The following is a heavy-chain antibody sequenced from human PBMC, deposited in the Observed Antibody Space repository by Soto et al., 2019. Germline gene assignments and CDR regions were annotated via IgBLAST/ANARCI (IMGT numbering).Heavy chain of an antibody. CDR2: IYYTGNT. CDR3: ARPQSFDFHNWFDP. V-gene: IGHV4-59*13. Sequence: QVQLQESGPGLVKPSETLSLTCTVTGGSISTYYWSWIRQPPGKGLEWIGHIYYTGNTNYNPSLKGGVPFSVETSTNRFSLRLRSVSPADTAVYYCARPQSFDFHNWFDPGGQGTLVPVSS. J-gene: IGHJ5*02. CDR1: GGSISTYY. D-gene: IGHD3-3*01.